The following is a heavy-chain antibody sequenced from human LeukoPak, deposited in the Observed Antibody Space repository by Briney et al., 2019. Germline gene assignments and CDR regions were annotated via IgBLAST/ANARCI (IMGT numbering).Heavy chain of an antibody. CDR3: ARIQLERLGWFDP. J-gene: IGHJ5*02. Sequence: PGGSLRLSCAASGFTFSSYWMSWVRQAPGKGLEWVANIKQDGSEKYYVDSVKGRFTISRDNTKNSLYLQMNSLRVEDTAVYYCARIQLERLGWFDPWGQGTLVTVSS. CDR2: IKQDGSEK. D-gene: IGHD1-1*01. CDR1: GFTFSSYW. V-gene: IGHV3-7*01.